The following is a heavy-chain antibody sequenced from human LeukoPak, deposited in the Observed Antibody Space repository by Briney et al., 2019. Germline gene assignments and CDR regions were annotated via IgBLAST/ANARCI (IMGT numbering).Heavy chain of an antibody. CDR3: ASERGVAAAPVDY. Sequence: SETLSLTCAVYGGSFSGYYWSWIRQPPGKGLEWIEEINHSGSTNYNPSLKSRVTISVDTSKNQFSLKLSSVTAADTAVYYCASERGVAAAPVDYWGQGTLVTVSS. V-gene: IGHV4-34*01. CDR1: GGSFSGYY. J-gene: IGHJ4*02. CDR2: INHSGST. D-gene: IGHD6-13*01.